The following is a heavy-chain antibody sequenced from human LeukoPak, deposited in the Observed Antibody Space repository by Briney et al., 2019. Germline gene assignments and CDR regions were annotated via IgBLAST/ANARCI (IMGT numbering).Heavy chain of an antibody. CDR2: IFHSGST. CDR3: AREVVAASGTGDY. V-gene: IGHV4-39*07. Sequence: NPSDTLSLICTVSGGSISISSYYWAWIRQPPGKGLEWFGSIFHSGSTYYHPSLKRRVTISVDTSKKQFSLKLSSETAADRAVYYCAREVVAASGTGDYWGQGTLLTVS. D-gene: IGHD6-13*01. J-gene: IGHJ4*01. CDR1: GGSISISSYY.